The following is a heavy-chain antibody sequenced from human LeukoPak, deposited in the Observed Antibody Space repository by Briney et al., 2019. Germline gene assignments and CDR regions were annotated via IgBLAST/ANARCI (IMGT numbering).Heavy chain of an antibody. D-gene: IGHD1-26*01. J-gene: IGHJ4*02. CDR2: MYHSGST. V-gene: IGHV4-38-2*01. Sequence: SETLSLTRAVSGYSISSGYYWGWIRQPPGKGLEYLGSMYHSGSTFYNPSLKSRVTISLDTSKNQFSLKLSSVTAAGTAVYFCARFAVGATKYYFDYWGQGTLVTVSS. CDR3: ARFAVGATKYYFDY. CDR1: GYSISSGYY.